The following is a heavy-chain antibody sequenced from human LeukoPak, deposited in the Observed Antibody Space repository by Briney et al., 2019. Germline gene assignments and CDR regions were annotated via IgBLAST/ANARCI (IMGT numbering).Heavy chain of an antibody. V-gene: IGHV3-48*01. Sequence: GGSLRLSCAASGFTLSGNAMNWVRPAPGKGLEWISYISNSGATMYYADSVKGRFTISRDNAKNSLYLQMNSRRGDDTAVYYCARHSDWVFVYWGQGTLVTVSS. CDR2: ISNSGATM. CDR1: GFTLSGNA. CDR3: ARHSDWVFVY. D-gene: IGHD2-21*01. J-gene: IGHJ4*02.